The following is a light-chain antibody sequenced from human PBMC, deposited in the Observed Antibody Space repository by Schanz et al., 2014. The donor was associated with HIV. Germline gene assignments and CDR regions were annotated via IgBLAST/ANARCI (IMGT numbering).Light chain of an antibody. J-gene: IGLJ1*01. CDR1: RSNIGRNT. V-gene: IGLV1-44*01. CDR2: SNN. Sequence: QSVLTQPPSASGTPGQRVTISCSGSRSNIGRNTVNWYQQLPRTAPKLLIYSNNQRPSGVPDRFSGSRSGTSASLAIRGLRSEDEADYYCAAWDDGLNEVFGTGTKLTVL. CDR3: AAWDDGLNEV.